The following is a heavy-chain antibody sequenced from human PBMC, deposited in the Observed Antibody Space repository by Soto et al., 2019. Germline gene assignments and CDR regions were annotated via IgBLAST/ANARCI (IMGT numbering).Heavy chain of an antibody. CDR3: ARDFLSYDFWSGYPSGP. Sequence: QVQLVQSGAEVKKPGASVKVSCKASGYTFTSYGISWVRQAPGQGLEGMGWISAYNGNTNYAQKLQGRGTMTTDTSTSTAYMELRSLRSDDTAVYYCARDFLSYDFWSGYPSGPWGQGTLVTVSS. CDR1: GYTFTSYG. J-gene: IGHJ5*02. D-gene: IGHD3-3*01. V-gene: IGHV1-18*01. CDR2: ISAYNGNT.